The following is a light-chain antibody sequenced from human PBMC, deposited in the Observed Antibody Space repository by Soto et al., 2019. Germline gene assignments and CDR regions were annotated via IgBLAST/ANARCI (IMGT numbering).Light chain of an antibody. CDR2: GAS. J-gene: IGKJ3*01. CDR3: QQYNNWPLT. CDR1: QSVSSN. V-gene: IGKV3-15*01. Sequence: EIEMTQSPATLSVSPGERATLSCRASQSVSSNLAWYQQKPGQAPRLLIYGASTRATGIPARFSGSGSGTEFTLTINSPQSEDFAVYYCQQYNNWPLTFGPGTKVDIK.